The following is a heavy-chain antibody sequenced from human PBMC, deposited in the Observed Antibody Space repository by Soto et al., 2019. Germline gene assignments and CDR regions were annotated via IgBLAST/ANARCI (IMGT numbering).Heavy chain of an antibody. CDR3: ARLSAAWFDP. V-gene: IGHV4-61*01. CDR1: GGSVSSGSYH. CDR2: IYHSGST. D-gene: IGHD6-19*01. J-gene: IGHJ5*02. Sequence: SETLSLTCTVSGGSVSSGSYHWGWFRQPPGKGLEWIGYIYHSGSTNYNPSLKSRVTISVDTSKNQFSLSLTSVTAADTAVYYCARLSAAWFDPWGQGTLVTVSS.